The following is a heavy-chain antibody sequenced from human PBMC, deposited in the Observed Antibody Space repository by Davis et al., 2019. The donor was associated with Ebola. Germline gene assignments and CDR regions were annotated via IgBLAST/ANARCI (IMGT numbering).Heavy chain of an antibody. V-gene: IGHV1-24*01. J-gene: IGHJ6*03. CDR2: FDPEDGET. Sequence: ASVKVSCKVSGYTLTELSMHWVRQAPGKGLEWMGGFDPEDGETIYAQKFQGRVTMTEDTSTDTAYMELSRLRSDDTAVYYCAGGPWTEPVAGTDYYYMDVWGKGTTVTVSS. CDR3: AGGPWTEPVAGTDYYYMDV. CDR1: GYTLTELS. D-gene: IGHD6-19*01.